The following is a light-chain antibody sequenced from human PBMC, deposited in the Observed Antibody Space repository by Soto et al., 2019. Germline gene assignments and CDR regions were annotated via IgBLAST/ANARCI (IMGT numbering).Light chain of an antibody. CDR1: QSFSSTF. Sequence: EIVLPPSRGTLSLSPGDMSQLSFMSSQSFSSTFLAWYQQKPGQATRILIHGASSRATGIQDRFSGSGSGTDFTLTIRRMEPEDLAVYYCKKYAGSPRKFGKGHKVDIK. J-gene: IGKJ1*01. CDR2: GAS. V-gene: IGKV3-20*01. CDR3: KKYAGSPRK.